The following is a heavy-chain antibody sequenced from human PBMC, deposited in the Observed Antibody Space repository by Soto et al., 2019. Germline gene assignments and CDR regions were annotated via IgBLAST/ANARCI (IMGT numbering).Heavy chain of an antibody. D-gene: IGHD3-16*02. V-gene: IGHV4-61*01. Sequence: TLSLTCSVSGGSVNDGNFYWNWIRQSPGKGLEWIGYIHHSGITNYNPSLKSRVTISVDTSKNEFSLKLSSVTAADTAVYYCAGGLTMGALPSHFHYWGQGTQVTVSS. J-gene: IGHJ4*02. CDR1: GGSVNDGNFY. CDR2: IHHSGIT. CDR3: AGGLTMGALPSHFHY.